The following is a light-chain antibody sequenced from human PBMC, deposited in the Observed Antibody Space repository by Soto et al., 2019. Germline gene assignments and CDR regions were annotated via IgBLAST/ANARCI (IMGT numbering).Light chain of an antibody. CDR3: QQHNSYSVA. CDR1: HSISSW. CDR2: KAS. V-gene: IGKV1-5*03. J-gene: IGKJ1*01. Sequence: DIHMTQSPSTLSASVGDRVTITCRASHSISSWLAWYHQKPGKAPKLLIYKASSVESGVPSRFSGSGSGTEFTLTISSLQPDDFAAYYCQQHNSYSVAFGEGTKVDIK.